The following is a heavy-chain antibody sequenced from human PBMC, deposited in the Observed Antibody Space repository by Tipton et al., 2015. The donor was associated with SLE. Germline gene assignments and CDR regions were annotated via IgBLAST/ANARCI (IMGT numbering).Heavy chain of an antibody. V-gene: IGHV4-34*01. D-gene: IGHD1-7*01. J-gene: IGHJ4*02. CDR1: GGSLSGYY. CDR2: INHVGRT. Sequence: TLSLTCAVYGGSLSGYYWSWIRPSPGKGLEWIDDINHVGRTNYNPSLRSRATISIDTPKNQFSLKLTSVTAADTAVYYCASRHNWNYKDYFDYWGQGTPVTVSS. CDR3: ASRHNWNYKDYFDY.